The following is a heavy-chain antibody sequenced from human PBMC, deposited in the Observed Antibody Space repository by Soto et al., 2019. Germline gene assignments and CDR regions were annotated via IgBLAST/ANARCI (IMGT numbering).Heavy chain of an antibody. Sequence: EEQVSESGGGLVQSGGSLXXSXXXXXXXXXTFXXXXXXXAPXXXLEXVSHISSSGDSRDYADSVRGRFTISRDNSKNVLFLQMNSLRADDTATYYCAKDPPSPWTANWVDPWGKGTLVTVSS. D-gene: IGHD5-12*01. CDR3: AKDPPSPWTANWVDP. CDR1: XXXXXTFX. V-gene: IGHV3-23*01. CDR2: ISSSGDSR. J-gene: IGHJ5*02.